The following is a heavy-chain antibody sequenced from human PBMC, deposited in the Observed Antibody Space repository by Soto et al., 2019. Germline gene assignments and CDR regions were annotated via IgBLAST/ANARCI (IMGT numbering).Heavy chain of an antibody. CDR2: INHSGST. CDR3: ARGFPPAEKRPFDY. V-gene: IGHV4-34*01. D-gene: IGHD2-2*01. J-gene: IGHJ4*02. Sequence: SETLSLTCAVYGGSFSGYYWSWICQPPGKGLEWIGEINHSGSTNYNPSLKSRVTISVDTSKNQFSLKLSSVTAADTAVYYCARGFPPAEKRPFDYWGQGTLVTVS. CDR1: GGSFSGYY.